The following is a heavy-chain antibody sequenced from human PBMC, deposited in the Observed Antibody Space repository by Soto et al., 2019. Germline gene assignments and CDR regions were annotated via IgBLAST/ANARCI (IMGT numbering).Heavy chain of an antibody. CDR1: GGSISSSSYY. CDR2: IYYSGST. CDR3: ASRGRAYCSSTSCPEIWFDP. V-gene: IGHV4-39*01. D-gene: IGHD2-2*01. Sequence: TSETLSLTCTVSGGSISSSSYYWGWIRQPPGKGLEWIGSIYYSGSTYYNPSLKSRVTISVDTSKNQFSLKLSSVTAADTAVYYCASRGRAYCSSTSCPEIWFDPWGQGTLVTVSS. J-gene: IGHJ5*02.